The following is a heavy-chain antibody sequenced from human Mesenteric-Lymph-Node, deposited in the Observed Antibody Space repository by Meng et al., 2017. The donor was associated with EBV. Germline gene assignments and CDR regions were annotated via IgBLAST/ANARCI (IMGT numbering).Heavy chain of an antibody. CDR2: IHYSGDT. J-gene: IGHJ4*02. V-gene: IGHV4-30-4*01. CDR3: ARRSGSYYGYFDY. CDR1: GGSIAGGSY. D-gene: IGHD1-26*01. Sequence: QGQLQDSGPGLVNPSQTVSLTCAVSGGSIAGGSYWSWVRQPPGKGLEWIAFIHYSGDTYYNPSLKSRLTISVDTSKDQFSLRLRSVTAADTAVYYCARRSGSYYGYFDYWGQGTLVTVSS.